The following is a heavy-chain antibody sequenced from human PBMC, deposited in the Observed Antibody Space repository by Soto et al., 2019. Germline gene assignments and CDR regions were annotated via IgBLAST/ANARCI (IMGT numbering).Heavy chain of an antibody. D-gene: IGHD3-22*01. J-gene: IGHJ4*02. CDR2: ISYVGNNQ. CDR3: AKLLHAHDSSGFTADY. V-gene: IGHV3-30*18. CDR1: GFTFSSYS. Sequence: GGSLRLSCAASGFTFSSYSMNWVRQAPGKGLEWVAGISYVGNNQYYVDSVRGRFTISRDNSKNTLNLQMNSLRSDDTAVYYCAKLLHAHDSSGFTADYWGQGTQVTVSS.